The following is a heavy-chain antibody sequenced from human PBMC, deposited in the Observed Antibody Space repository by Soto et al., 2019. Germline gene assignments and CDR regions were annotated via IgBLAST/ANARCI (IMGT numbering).Heavy chain of an antibody. CDR1: GGYFNDNY. J-gene: IGHJ5*02. D-gene: IGHD3-10*01. CDR3: ATSLWFGTQVEL. Sequence: QVQLQQWGAGLLEPSETLSLSCAVYGGYFNDNYYTWFRQPPGKGLEWIGEISRSGTTKYIPSLKSRASISFDKSKTQVSLKVTSVTAADTAVYYCATSLWFGTQVELWGQGALVTVSS. V-gene: IGHV4-34*01. CDR2: ISRSGTT.